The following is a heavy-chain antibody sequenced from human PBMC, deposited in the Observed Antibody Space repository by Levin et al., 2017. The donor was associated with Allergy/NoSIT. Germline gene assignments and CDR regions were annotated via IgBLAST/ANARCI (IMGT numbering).Heavy chain of an antibody. D-gene: IGHD7-27*01. CDR3: ARDPELGNDAFDI. CDR1: GGSISSSNW. CDR2: IYHSGST. J-gene: IGHJ3*02. V-gene: IGHV4-4*02. Sequence: PSETLSLTCAVSGGSISSSNWWSWVRQPPGKGLEWIGEIYHSGSTNYNPSLKSRVSISVDKSKNQFSLKLSSVTAADTAVYYCARDPELGNDAFDIWGQGTMVTVSS.